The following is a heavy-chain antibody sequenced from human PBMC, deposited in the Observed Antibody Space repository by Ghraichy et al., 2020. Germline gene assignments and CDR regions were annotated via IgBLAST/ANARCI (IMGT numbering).Heavy chain of an antibody. CDR2: LDTDGGSI. V-gene: IGHV3-74*01. Sequence: GGSLRLSCAASRFTFSNYWMHWVRQAPGKGLVWASRLDTDGGSISYADSVKGRFTVSRDNAKNTLYLQMNSLRVEDTAVYYCAREGDYYYGMDVWGQGTTVTVSS. J-gene: IGHJ6*02. CDR3: AREGDYYYGMDV. CDR1: RFTFSNYW.